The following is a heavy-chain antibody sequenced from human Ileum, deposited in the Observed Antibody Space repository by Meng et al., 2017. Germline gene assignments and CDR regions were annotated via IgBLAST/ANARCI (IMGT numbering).Heavy chain of an antibody. CDR3: ATAVPNGKRFES. CDR2: SSDSGGYT. V-gene: IGHV3-23*01. J-gene: IGHJ4*02. Sequence: GGSLRLSCAASGFTFNTYAMHWVRQAPGKGLEWVSASSDSGGYTPYADSVRGRFTISRDNSKNTLYLQMNSLRAEDTAVYYCATAVPNGKRFESWGQGTLVTVSS. CDR1: GFTFNTYA. D-gene: IGHD2-8*01.